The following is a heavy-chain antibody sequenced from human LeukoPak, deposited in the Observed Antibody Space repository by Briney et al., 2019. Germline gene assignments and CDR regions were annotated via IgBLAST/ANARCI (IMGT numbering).Heavy chain of an antibody. CDR1: GYSISSGYY. Sequence: SETLSLTCAVSGYSISSGYYWGWIRQPPAKGLEWIGSIYHSGSTYYNPSLKCRFTISVDTSKNQFSLKLSSVTAADTAVYYCARGRRLVYCSSTSCYVHFDYWGQGTLVTVSS. CDR3: ARGRRLVYCSSTSCYVHFDY. D-gene: IGHD2-2*01. J-gene: IGHJ4*02. CDR2: IYHSGST. V-gene: IGHV4-38-2*01.